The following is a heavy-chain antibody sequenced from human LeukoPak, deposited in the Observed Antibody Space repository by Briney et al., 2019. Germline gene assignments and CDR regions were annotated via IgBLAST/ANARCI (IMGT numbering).Heavy chain of an antibody. CDR2: ITGGADST. D-gene: IGHD4-17*01. CDR1: GYTFNNYP. CDR3: ARDREMTTVTPDGY. V-gene: IGHV3-23*01. Sequence: GGSLRLSRAGSGYTFNNYPISWVRQTPGKGLEWVSAITGGADSTYYADSVKGRFTISRDNSKNTLYLQMNSLRAEDTAVYCCARDREMTTVTPDGYWGQRTLVTVSS. J-gene: IGHJ4*02.